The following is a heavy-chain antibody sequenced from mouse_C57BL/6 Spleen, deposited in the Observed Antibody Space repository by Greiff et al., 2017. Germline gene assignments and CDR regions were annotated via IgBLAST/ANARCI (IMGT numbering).Heavy chain of an antibody. J-gene: IGHJ2*01. CDR2: IYPGDGDT. CDR1: GYAFSSSW. V-gene: IGHV1-82*01. Sequence: VQLMESGPELVKPGASVKISCKASGYAFSSSWMNWVKQRPGKGLEWIGRIYPGDGDTNYNGKFKGKATLTADKSSSTAYMQLSSLTSEDSAVYFCARGGMGYFDYWGQGTTLTVSS. CDR3: ARGGMGYFDY. D-gene: IGHD2-3*01.